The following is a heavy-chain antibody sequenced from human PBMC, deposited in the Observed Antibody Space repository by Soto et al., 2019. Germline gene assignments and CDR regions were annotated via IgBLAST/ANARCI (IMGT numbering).Heavy chain of an antibody. CDR1: GGSISNHY. J-gene: IGHJ4*02. D-gene: IGHD5-12*01. V-gene: IGHV4-59*11. CDR2: IYYSGST. Sequence: SETLSLTCTVSGGSISNHYWTWIRQPPGKGLEWIGYIYYSGSTNYNPSLKSRVTISVDTSKNQFSLKLSSVTAADTAVYYCARVKVDIMATIGFDYWGQGTLVTVSS. CDR3: ARVKVDIMATIGFDY.